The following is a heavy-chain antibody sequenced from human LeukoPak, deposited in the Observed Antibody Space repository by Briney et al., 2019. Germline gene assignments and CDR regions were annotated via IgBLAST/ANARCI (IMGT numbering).Heavy chain of an antibody. V-gene: IGHV3-23*01. Sequence: PGGSLRLSRAASGFTFSSYAMSWVRQAPGKGLEWVSAISGSGGSTYYADSVKGRFTISRDNSKNTLYLQMNSLRAEDTAVYYCAKDRDYYDSSGYSDWFDPWGQGNLVSVSS. CDR1: GFTFSSYA. CDR2: ISGSGGST. D-gene: IGHD3-22*01. J-gene: IGHJ5*02. CDR3: AKDRDYYDSSGYSDWFDP.